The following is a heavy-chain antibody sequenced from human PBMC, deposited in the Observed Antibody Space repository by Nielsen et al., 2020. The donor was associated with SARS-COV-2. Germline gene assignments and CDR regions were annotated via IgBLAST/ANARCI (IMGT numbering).Heavy chain of an antibody. J-gene: IGHJ4*02. CDR2: ISWNSGSI. CDR3: AKSRENGIAAAGLDY. Sequence: GGSLRLSCAASGFTFDDYAMHWVRQAPGKGLEWVSGISWNSGSIGYADSVKGRFTISRDNAKNSLYPQMNSLRAEDTALYYCAKSRENGIAAAGLDYWGQGTLVTVSS. CDR1: GFTFDDYA. V-gene: IGHV3-9*01. D-gene: IGHD6-13*01.